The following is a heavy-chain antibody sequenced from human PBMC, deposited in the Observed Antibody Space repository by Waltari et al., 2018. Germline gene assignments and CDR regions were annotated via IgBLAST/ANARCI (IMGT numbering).Heavy chain of an antibody. D-gene: IGHD6-6*01. J-gene: IGHJ4*02. V-gene: IGHV4-59*01. CDR1: GGSISSYY. Sequence: QVQLQESGPGLVKPSETLSLTCTVSGGSISSYYCIWIRQPPGKGLEWIGYIYYSGSTNYNPSLKSRVTISVDTSKNQFSLKLSSVTAADTAVYYCASGSSTIYFDYWGQGTLVTVSS. CDR2: IYYSGST. CDR3: ASGSSTIYFDY.